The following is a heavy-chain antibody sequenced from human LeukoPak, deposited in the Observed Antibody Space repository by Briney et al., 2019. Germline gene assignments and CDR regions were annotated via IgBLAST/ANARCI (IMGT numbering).Heavy chain of an antibody. J-gene: IGHJ4*02. CDR2: IRSKANSYAT. D-gene: IGHD3-22*01. CDR1: GFTFSGSA. CDR3: TSRYYYDSSGYYDY. V-gene: IGHV3-73*01. Sequence: GGSLRLSCAASGFTFSGSAMHWVRQASGKGLEWVGRIRSKANSYATAYAASVKGSFTISRDDSKNTAYLQMNSLKTEDTAMYYCTSRYYYDSSGYYDYCGQGTLVTVSS.